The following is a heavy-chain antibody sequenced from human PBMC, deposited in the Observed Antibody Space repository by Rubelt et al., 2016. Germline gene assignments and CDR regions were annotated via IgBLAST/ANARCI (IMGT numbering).Heavy chain of an antibody. D-gene: IGHD1-26*01. Sequence: QVQLQQWGAGLLKPSETLSLTCAVYGGSFSGYYWSWIRQPPGKGLEWIGEINHSGSTNYNPSLKSRVTKSVDTSKNQFSLKLSSVTAADTAVYYCARHSVGATKGWFDPWGQGTLVTVSS. J-gene: IGHJ5*02. CDR1: GGSFSGYY. CDR3: ARHSVGATKGWFDP. CDR2: INHSGST. V-gene: IGHV4-34*01.